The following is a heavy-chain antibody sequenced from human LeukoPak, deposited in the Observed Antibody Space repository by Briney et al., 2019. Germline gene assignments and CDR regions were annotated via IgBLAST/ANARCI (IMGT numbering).Heavy chain of an antibody. CDR1: GFTFSSYS. V-gene: IGHV3-7*01. J-gene: IGHJ4*02. CDR3: VRVTGKYYFDY. CDR2: IKQDGSEK. Sequence: PGGSLRLSCAASGFTFSSYSMNWVRQAPGKGLEWVANIKQDGSEKYYVDSVKGRFTISRDNAKNSLYLQMNSLRAEDTAVYYCVRVTGKYYFDYWGLGTLVTVSS. D-gene: IGHD1-14*01.